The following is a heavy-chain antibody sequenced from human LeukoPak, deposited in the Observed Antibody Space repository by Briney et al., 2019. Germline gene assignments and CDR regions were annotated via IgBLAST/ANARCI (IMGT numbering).Heavy chain of an antibody. Sequence: PGGSLRLSCSASGFSFSSSAMHWVRQAPGKGLEYVSAISDDGASTYYTDSLKGRFTISRDNSKNTLYLQMSSLRPEDTAVHYCVRCGGNNCRPGGDYWGQGTLVTVSS. CDR3: VRCGGNNCRPGGDY. D-gene: IGHD4-23*01. J-gene: IGHJ4*02. CDR1: GFSFSSSA. V-gene: IGHV3-64D*09. CDR2: ISDDGAST.